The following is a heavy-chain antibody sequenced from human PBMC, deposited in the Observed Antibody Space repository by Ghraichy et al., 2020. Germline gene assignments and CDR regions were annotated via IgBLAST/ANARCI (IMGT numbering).Heavy chain of an antibody. CDR3: ARGVSVKYYGMDV. Sequence: SETLSLTCTVSGDSLSSDYWSWIRQPPGKGLECIGYTYYTGSTHYNPSLKSRITISVDRSKNQISLRLRSVTAADTGVYYCARGVSVKYYGMDVWGQGTTVADAS. CDR1: GDSLSSDY. CDR2: TYYTGST. J-gene: IGHJ6*02. D-gene: IGHD3-16*01. V-gene: IGHV4-59*01.